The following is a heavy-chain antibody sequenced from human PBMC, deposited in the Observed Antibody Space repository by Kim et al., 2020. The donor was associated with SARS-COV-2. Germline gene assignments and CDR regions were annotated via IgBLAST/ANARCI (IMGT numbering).Heavy chain of an antibody. CDR1: GGSISSYY. CDR3: ARSLGNFYYGSVKVGWFDP. V-gene: IGHV4-59*01. D-gene: IGHD3-10*01. Sequence: SETLSLTCTVSGGSISSYYWSWIRQPPGKGLEWIGYIYYSGSTNYNPSLKSRVTISVDTSKNQFSLKLSSVTAADTAVYYSARSLGNFYYGSVKVGWFDPWGQGTLVTVSS. CDR2: IYYSGST. J-gene: IGHJ5*02.